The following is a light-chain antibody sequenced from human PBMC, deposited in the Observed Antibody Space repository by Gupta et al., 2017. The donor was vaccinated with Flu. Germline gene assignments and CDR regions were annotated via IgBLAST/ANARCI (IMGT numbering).Light chain of an antibody. Sequence: PSSLYASVRDRVTIACRASQRISIYLNWYQQKPGKAPNLLIYNTSSLESGVPSSFSGGGSGTDFALIISSLQPEDFATYYCQQTNSTSWTFGQGTKVEIK. V-gene: IGKV1-39*01. CDR3: QQTNSTSWT. CDR2: NTS. J-gene: IGKJ1*01. CDR1: QRISIY.